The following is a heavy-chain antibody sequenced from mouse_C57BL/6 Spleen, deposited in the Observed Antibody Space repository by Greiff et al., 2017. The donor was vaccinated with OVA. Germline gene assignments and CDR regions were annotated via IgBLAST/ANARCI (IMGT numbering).Heavy chain of an antibody. CDR1: GFTFTDYY. J-gene: IGHJ4*01. Sequence: EVQVVESGGGLVQPGGSLSLSCAASGFTFTDYYMSWVRQPPGKALEWLGFISNKANGSTTEYSASVKGRFPISRDNSKSILYLQMNALRAEDSATYYCARYDGYYDYAMDYWGQGTSVTVSS. CDR3: ARYDGYYDYAMDY. D-gene: IGHD2-3*01. CDR2: ISNKANGSTT. V-gene: IGHV7-3*01.